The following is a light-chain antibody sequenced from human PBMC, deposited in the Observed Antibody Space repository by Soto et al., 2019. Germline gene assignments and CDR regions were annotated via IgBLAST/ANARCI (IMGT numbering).Light chain of an antibody. CDR2: EGF. V-gene: IGLV2-14*02. J-gene: IGLJ1*01. Sequence: QSVLTQPASVSGSPGQSITLSCTGTSNDVGTYNLVSWYQQHPGKAPKLIIFEGFKRPSGVSNRFSGSKSGNTASLTISGLQSEDEADYYCSSYSTSFFYVFGTGTKVTVL. CDR3: SSYSTSFFYV. CDR1: SNDVGTYNL.